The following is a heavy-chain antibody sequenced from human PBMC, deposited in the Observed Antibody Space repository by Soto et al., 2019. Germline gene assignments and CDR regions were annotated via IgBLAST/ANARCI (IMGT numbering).Heavy chain of an antibody. V-gene: IGHV3-21*06. Sequence: GSLRLSCSASGFTFSDENMSWVRQVPGKGLEWVSGISGGGSYIFYADSVQGRFSISRDNPKNSLFLEMNSLRVEDTAVYYCARDSDCHSTSCFFPPHVWGQGTTVTVSS. CDR2: ISGGGSYI. CDR1: GFTFSDEN. CDR3: ARDSDCHSTSCFFPPHV. J-gene: IGHJ6*02. D-gene: IGHD2-2*01.